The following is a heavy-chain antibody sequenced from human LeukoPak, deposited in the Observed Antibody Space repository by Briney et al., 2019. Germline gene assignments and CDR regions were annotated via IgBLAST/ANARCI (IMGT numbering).Heavy chain of an antibody. CDR1: GFTFSNYW. D-gene: IGHD2-21*02. J-gene: IGHJ4*02. Sequence: PGGSLRLSCAASGFTFSNYWMSWVRQAPGRGLEWVANINQAGSEKYYVGSVKGRFTISRDNARNSLYLQMNSLRAEDTAVYYCARDKLYGDSSDYWGQGTLVTVSS. V-gene: IGHV3-7*01. CDR2: INQAGSEK. CDR3: ARDKLYGDSSDY.